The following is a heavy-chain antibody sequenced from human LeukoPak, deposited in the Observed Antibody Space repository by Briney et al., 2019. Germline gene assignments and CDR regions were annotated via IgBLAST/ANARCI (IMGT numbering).Heavy chain of an antibody. V-gene: IGHV3-7*01. Sequence: GGSLRLSCAASGFAFSGYWMSWVRQAPGKGLEWVANIKRDGSDTSYVDSVKGRFTISRDNAKNSLYLQLNSLRAEDTAVYYCARDANYYDSRGENYFNYWGQGTLVTVSS. J-gene: IGHJ4*02. CDR1: GFAFSGYW. D-gene: IGHD3-22*01. CDR3: ARDANYYDSRGENYFNY. CDR2: IKRDGSDT.